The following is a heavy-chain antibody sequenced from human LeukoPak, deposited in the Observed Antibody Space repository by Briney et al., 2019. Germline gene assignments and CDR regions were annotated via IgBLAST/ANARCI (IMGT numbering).Heavy chain of an antibody. J-gene: IGHJ5*02. D-gene: IGHD3-10*01. V-gene: IGHV4-34*01. CDR3: ARRRFGELFT. Sequence: SETLSLTCAVYGGSFSGYYWSWIRQPPGKGPEWIGEINHSGSTNYNPSLKSRVTISVDTSKNQFSLKLSSVTAADTAVYYCARRRFGELFTWGQGTLVTVSS. CDR2: INHSGST. CDR1: GGSFSGYY.